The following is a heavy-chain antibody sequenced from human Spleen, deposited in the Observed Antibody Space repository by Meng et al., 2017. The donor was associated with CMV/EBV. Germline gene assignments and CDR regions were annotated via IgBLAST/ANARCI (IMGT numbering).Heavy chain of an antibody. CDR2: IYYSGST. D-gene: IGHD1-26*01. J-gene: IGHJ5*02. CDR1: GPVSSGSYY. CDR3: ARVGYSGRSGNWFDP. V-gene: IGHV4-61*01. Sequence: GPVSSGSYYWSWIRQPPGKGLEWIGYIYYSGSTNYNPSLKSRVTISVDTSKNQFSLKLSSVTAADTAVYYCARVGYSGRSGNWFDPWGQGTLVTVSS.